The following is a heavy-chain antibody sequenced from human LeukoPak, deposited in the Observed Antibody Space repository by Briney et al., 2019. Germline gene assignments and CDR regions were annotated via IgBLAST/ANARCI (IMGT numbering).Heavy chain of an antibody. CDR2: VSGGAENT. CDR3: ARSRAPDY. J-gene: IGHJ4*02. V-gene: IGHV3-23*01. Sequence: GRSLRLSCAASGFSINNYAMSWVRRAPGKGLEWVSGVSGGAENTYYADSVKGRFTMSRDNAKNTVYLEMNSLRAEDTAVYYCARSRAPDYWGQVTLVTVSS. CDR1: GFSINNYA.